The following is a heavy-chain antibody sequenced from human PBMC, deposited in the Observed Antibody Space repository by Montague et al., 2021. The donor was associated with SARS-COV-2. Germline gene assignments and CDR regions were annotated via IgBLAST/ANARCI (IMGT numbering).Heavy chain of an antibody. J-gene: IGHJ6*02. CDR3: ARVRYCGSGTSFDMDV. Sequence: SETLSLTCAVYGGSISGYYWSWIRQPPGKGLEWIGEINHSGSTNYNPSLKSRVTISVDTSKNQFSLKLSSVTAADTAVYYCARVRYCGSGTSFDMDVWGQGTMVTVSS. CDR1: GGSISGYY. CDR2: INHSGST. D-gene: IGHD3-10*01. V-gene: IGHV4-34*01.